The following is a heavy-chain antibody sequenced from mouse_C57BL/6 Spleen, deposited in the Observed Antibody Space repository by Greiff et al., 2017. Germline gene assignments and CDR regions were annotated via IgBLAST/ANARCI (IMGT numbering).Heavy chain of an antibody. CDR3: ASDDGYPFAY. J-gene: IGHJ3*01. CDR1: GYTFTDYY. CDR2: INPNNGGT. D-gene: IGHD2-3*01. V-gene: IGHV1-26*01. Sequence: EVKLVESGPELVKPGASVKISCKASGYTFTDYYMNWVKQSHGKSLEWIGDINPNNGGTSYNQKFKGKATLTVDKSSSTAYMELRSLTSEDSAVYYCASDDGYPFAYWGQGTLVTVSA.